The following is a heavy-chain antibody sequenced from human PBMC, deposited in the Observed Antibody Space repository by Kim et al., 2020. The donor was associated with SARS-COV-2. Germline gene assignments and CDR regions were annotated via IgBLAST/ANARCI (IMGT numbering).Heavy chain of an antibody. CDR1: GFSFSTHT. CDR2: ITPSSNM. Sequence: GGSLRLSCAASGFSFSTHTMSWVRQAPGKGLEWVSSITPSSNMCSADSVKGRFTVSRDNAKNSLYLQMNSLRAEDTAVYYCASARGHWGQGTLVIVSS. D-gene: IGHD3-10*01. J-gene: IGHJ1*01. V-gene: IGHV3-21*01. CDR3: ASARGH.